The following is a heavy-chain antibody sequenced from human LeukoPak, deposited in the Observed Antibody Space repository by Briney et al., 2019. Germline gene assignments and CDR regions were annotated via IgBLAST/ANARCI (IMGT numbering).Heavy chain of an antibody. CDR1: GLTFSSST. CDR3: AADRYTDGCCWFDP. CDR2: IGVGSGST. D-gene: IGHD1-1*01. J-gene: IGHJ5*02. V-gene: IGHV1-58*02. Sequence: GASVKVSCKASGLTFSSSTIQWVRQAPGQRLGWLGWIGVGSGSTAYAQNLQGRLSITTDMSTNTAYMELNSLTSEDTAVYYCAADRYTDGCCWFDPWGQGTLVTVSS.